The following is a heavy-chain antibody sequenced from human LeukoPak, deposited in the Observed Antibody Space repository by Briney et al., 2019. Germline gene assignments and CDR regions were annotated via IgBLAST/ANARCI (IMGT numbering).Heavy chain of an antibody. CDR1: GFTFDDYG. CDR2: IHWNGDRT. Sequence: PGGSLRLSCAASGFTFDDYGMSWLRQAPGKGLEWVSGIHWNGDRTGYADSVKGRFTVSRDNAKNSLYLQKNSLRAEDTALYYCARFPKSGYSYGYYFDYWGQGTLVTVSS. J-gene: IGHJ4*02. V-gene: IGHV3-20*04. D-gene: IGHD5-18*01. CDR3: ARFPKSGYSYGYYFDY.